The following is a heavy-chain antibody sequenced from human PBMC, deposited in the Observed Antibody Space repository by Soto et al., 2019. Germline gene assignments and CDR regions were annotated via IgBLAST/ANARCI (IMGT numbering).Heavy chain of an antibody. V-gene: IGHV1-46*01. CDR3: ARDTIVVVPAAILNYYYGMDV. D-gene: IGHD2-2*02. CDR2: INPSGGST. Sequence: ASVKVSCKASGYTFTSYYMHWVRQAPGQGLEWMGIINPSGGSTSYAQKFQGRVTMTRDTSTSTVYMELSSLGSEDTAVYYCARDTIVVVPAAILNYYYGMDVWGQGTTVTVSS. J-gene: IGHJ6*02. CDR1: GYTFTSYY.